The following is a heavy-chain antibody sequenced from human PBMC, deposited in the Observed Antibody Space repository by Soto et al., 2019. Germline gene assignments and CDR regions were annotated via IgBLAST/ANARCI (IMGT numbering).Heavy chain of an antibody. J-gene: IGHJ4*02. Sequence: QVQLVQSGAAVKKPGSSVKVSCKASGGTFSSYTINWVRQAPGQGLEWMGMIIPILGIANYAQKFQDRVTITADKSTSTADMELSSLRSEDTAVYYCARGRGGRGDYWGQGTLVTVSS. CDR2: IIPILGIA. CDR1: GGTFSSYT. D-gene: IGHD2-15*01. CDR3: ARGRGGRGDY. V-gene: IGHV1-69*02.